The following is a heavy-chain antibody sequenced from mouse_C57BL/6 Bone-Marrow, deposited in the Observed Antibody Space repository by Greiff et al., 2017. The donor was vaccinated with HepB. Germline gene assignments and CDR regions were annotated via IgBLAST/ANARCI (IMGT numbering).Heavy chain of an antibody. CDR2: IYWDDDK. V-gene: IGHV8-12*01. Sequence: VMLVESGPGILQSSQTLSLTCSFSGFSLSTSGMGVSWIRQPSGKGLEWLAHIYWDDDKRYNPSLKSRLTISKDTSRNQVFLKITSVDTADTATYYCARREGYDYDKGYFDYWGQGTTLTVSS. D-gene: IGHD2-4*01. J-gene: IGHJ2*01. CDR1: GFSLSTSGMG. CDR3: ARREGYDYDKGYFDY.